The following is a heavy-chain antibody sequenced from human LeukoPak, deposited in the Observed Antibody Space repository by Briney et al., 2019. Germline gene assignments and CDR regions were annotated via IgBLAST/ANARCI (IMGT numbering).Heavy chain of an antibody. CDR1: GGSFSGYY. Sequence: SETLSLTCAVYGGSFSGYYWSWIRQPPGKGLEWIGEINHSGSTDYNPSLKSRVTISVDSSKNQMSLKLSSVTASDTAVYYCARCLGFLIGSTWYPDAFDFWGQGTMVTVSS. CDR3: ARCLGFLIGSTWYPDAFDF. D-gene: IGHD6-13*01. CDR2: INHSGST. V-gene: IGHV4-34*01. J-gene: IGHJ3*01.